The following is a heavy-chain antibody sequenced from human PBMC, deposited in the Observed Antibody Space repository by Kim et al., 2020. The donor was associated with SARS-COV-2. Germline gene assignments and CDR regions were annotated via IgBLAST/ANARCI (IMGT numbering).Heavy chain of an antibody. Sequence: QKIQGRVTITADKSTSTAYMEASRLRSEDTAVYYCARRGYGDYGDDAFDIWGQGTMVTVSS. CDR3: ARRGYGDYGDDAFDI. D-gene: IGHD4-17*01. J-gene: IGHJ3*02. V-gene: IGHV1-69*02.